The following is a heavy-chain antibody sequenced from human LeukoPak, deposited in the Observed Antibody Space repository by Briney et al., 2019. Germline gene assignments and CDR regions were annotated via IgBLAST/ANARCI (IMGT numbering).Heavy chain of an antibody. CDR2: INPNNGNL. V-gene: IGHV1-8*03. CDR3: ASQLDLYSGYDQLLYGGNGNAFDY. D-gene: IGHD5-12*01. CDR1: GYTFGSDD. J-gene: IGHJ4*02. Sequence: ASVKVSCKASGYTFGSDDINWVRQATGQGLEWMGWINPNNGNLGYAQKFQGRVTITRNTPISTAYMELNSLRAEDTAVYYCASQLDLYSGYDQLLYGGNGNAFDYWGQGTLVTVSS.